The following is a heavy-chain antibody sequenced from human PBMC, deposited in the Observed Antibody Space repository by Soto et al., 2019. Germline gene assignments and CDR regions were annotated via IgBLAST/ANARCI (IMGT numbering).Heavy chain of an antibody. V-gene: IGHV4-30-2*01. J-gene: IGHJ4*02. CDR3: ARRIHCKTTSCYFDH. Sequence: SETLSLTCAVSGGSISSGGYSWSWIRQPPGKGLEWIGYIYHSGSTYYNPSLKSRVTISVDRSKNQFSLKLSSVTAADTAVFYRARRIHCKTTSCYFDHWGQGTLVTVPQ. CDR1: GGSISSGGYS. D-gene: IGHD2-2*01. CDR2: IYHSGST.